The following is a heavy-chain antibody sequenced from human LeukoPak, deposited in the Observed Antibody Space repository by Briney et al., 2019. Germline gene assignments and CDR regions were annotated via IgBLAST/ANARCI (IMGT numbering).Heavy chain of an antibody. J-gene: IGHJ5*02. CDR2: IYRSGST. D-gene: IGHD3-10*01. V-gene: IGHV4-4*02. Sequence: SGTLSLTCAVSGGSISSSNWWSWVRQPPGKGLEWIGEIYRSGSTNYNPSLKSRVTISVDKSKNQFSLKLSSVTAADTAVYYCASEPYYYGSGSYAQWFDPWGQGTLVTVSS. CDR1: GGSISSSNW. CDR3: ASEPYYYGSGSYAQWFDP.